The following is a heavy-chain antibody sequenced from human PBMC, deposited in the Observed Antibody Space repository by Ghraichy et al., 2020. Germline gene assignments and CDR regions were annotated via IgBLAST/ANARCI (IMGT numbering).Heavy chain of an antibody. V-gene: IGHV3-48*02. CDR1: GFTFSSYS. J-gene: IGHJ4*02. CDR3: ARLGPVWFGELRLFHY. Sequence: LSLTCAASGFTFSSYSMNWVRQAPGKGLEWVSYISSSSSTIYYADSVKGRFTISRDNAKNSLYLQMNSLRDEDTAVYYCARLGPVWFGELRLFHYWGQGTLVTVSS. D-gene: IGHD3-10*01. CDR2: ISSSSSTI.